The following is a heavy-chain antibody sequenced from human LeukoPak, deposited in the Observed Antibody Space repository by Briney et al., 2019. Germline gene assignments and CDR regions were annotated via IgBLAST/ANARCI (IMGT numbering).Heavy chain of an antibody. V-gene: IGHV3-74*01. J-gene: IGHJ4*02. Sequence: GGSLRLSCAASGFTFSSYWIHWVRQAPGKGLVWVSRIDTDGSNTNYADSVKGRFTISRDNAQNTVYLQMNSLRAEDTAVYYCARDSRDGYYRPDYFDYWGQGILVTVSS. CDR3: ARDSRDGYYRPDYFDY. CDR1: GFTFSSYW. CDR2: IDTDGSNT. D-gene: IGHD5-24*01.